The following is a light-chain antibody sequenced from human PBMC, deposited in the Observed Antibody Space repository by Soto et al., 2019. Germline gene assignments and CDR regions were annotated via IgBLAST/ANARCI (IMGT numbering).Light chain of an antibody. CDR2: GDS. J-gene: IGLJ2*01. Sequence: QSALTQPPSASGSPGQSATISCTGTNSDFGAYNDVPWYQQHPGTAPKLLIYGDSNRPSGVPDRFSGSKSGTSASLAITGLQAEDEAHYYCQSFDSSLNVLVFGGGTKVTVL. CDR1: NSDFGAYND. V-gene: IGLV1-40*01. CDR3: QSFDSSLNVLV.